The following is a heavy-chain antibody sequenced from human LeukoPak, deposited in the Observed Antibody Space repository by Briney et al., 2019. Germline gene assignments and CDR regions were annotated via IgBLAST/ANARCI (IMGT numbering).Heavy chain of an antibody. J-gene: IGHJ4*02. CDR2: IYYSGST. CDR3: ARGLMFRRGYSYGFDY. CDR1: GGSISSYY. D-gene: IGHD5-18*01. V-gene: IGHV4-59*12. Sequence: SETLSLTCTVSGGSISSYYWSWIRQPPGKGLEWIGYIYYSGSTNYNPSLKSRVTISVDTSKNQFSLKLSSVTAADTAVYYCARGLMFRRGYSYGFDYWGQGTLVTVSS.